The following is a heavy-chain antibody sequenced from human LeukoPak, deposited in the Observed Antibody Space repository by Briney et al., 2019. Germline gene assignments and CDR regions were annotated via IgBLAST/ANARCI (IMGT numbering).Heavy chain of an antibody. V-gene: IGHV1-2*02. D-gene: IGHD3-22*01. Sequence: ASVNVSCMASGYTFTGYYVHWVRQAPGQGLEWMGWISPNSGDTSYAQQFQGRVTMTGDMSISTAYMELSRLRYDDTAVYYCARVRRIGDSSVFDYWGQGTVVTVSS. CDR2: ISPNSGDT. CDR3: ARVRRIGDSSVFDY. J-gene: IGHJ4*02. CDR1: GYTFTGYY.